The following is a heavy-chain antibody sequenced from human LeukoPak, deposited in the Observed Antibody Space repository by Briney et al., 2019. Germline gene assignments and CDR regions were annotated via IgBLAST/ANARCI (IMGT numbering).Heavy chain of an antibody. J-gene: IGHJ4*02. Sequence: SETLSLTCTVSGNSIGSYYWNWIRQPPGKGLEWIAYIHYSGSTNYDPSLKSRVTISIDTSKNQFSLKVTSVTAADTAVYYCARGGGDSSSSQDFDYWGQGILVTVSS. CDR1: GNSIGSYY. D-gene: IGHD6-13*01. CDR2: IHYSGST. V-gene: IGHV4-59*01. CDR3: ARGGGDSSSSQDFDY.